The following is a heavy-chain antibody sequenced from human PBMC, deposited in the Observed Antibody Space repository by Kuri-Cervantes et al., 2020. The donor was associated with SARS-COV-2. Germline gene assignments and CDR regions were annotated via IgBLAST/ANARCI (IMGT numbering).Heavy chain of an antibody. V-gene: IGHV3-30*03. CDR3: ARGLGSGSYYYYYYGMDV. Sequence: LSLTCAASGFTFSSYGMHWVRQAPGKGLEWVAVISYDGSNKYYADSVKGRFTISRDNSKNTLYLQMNSLRAEDTAVYYCARGLGSGSYYYYYYGMDVWGQGTTVTVSS. J-gene: IGHJ6*02. CDR1: GFTFSSYG. CDR2: ISYDGSNK. D-gene: IGHD3-10*01.